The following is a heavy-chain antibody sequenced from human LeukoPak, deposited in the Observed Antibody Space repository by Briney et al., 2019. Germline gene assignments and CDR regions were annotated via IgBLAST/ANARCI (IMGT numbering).Heavy chain of an antibody. CDR3: ARDRSLLTYYYDSSGYYDAFDI. J-gene: IGHJ3*02. CDR1: GFTFSSYA. D-gene: IGHD3-22*01. V-gene: IGHV3-30-3*01. CDR2: ISYDGTNT. Sequence: GGSLRLSCAASGFTFSSYAVHWVRQAPSSGLEWVTLISYDGTNTYYADSVKGRFTISRDNSKNTLYLQMNSLRTEDTAVYYCARDRSLLTYYYDSSGYYDAFDIWGQGTMVTVSS.